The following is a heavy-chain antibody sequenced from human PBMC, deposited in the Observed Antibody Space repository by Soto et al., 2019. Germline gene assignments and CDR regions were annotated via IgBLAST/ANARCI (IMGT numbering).Heavy chain of an antibody. CDR3: ARDRVTPNYYDSSGSYFDY. CDR2: IIPIFGTA. CDR1: GGTFSSYA. V-gene: IGHV1-69*13. Sequence: ASVKVSCKASGGTFSSYAISWVRQAPGQGLEWMGGIIPIFGTANYAQKFQGRVTITADESTSTAYMELSSLRSEDTAVYYCARDRVTPNYYDSSGSYFDYWGQGTLVTVSS. D-gene: IGHD3-22*01. J-gene: IGHJ4*02.